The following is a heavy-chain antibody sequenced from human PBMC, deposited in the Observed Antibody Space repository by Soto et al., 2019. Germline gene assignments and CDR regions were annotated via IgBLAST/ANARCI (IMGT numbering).Heavy chain of an antibody. CDR2: IDQDGSAT. CDR3: VTPGSYSGGS. J-gene: IGHJ5*02. V-gene: IGHV3-7*03. CDR1: GLVFNTYW. Sequence: VQLVESGGGLVQPGGSLRLSCAASGLVFNTYWVEWVRQAPGKGLEWVASIDQDGSATYYADSVKGRFTISRDNAADSAHLHMNSLRVGDTAIYYCVTPGSYSGGSWGQGTLVTVTS. D-gene: IGHD3-10*01.